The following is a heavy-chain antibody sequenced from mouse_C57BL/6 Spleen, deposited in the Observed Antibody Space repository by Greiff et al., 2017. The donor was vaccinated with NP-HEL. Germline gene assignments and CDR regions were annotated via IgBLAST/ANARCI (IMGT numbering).Heavy chain of an antibody. Sequence: VQLQQSGAELARPGASVKMSCKASGYTFTSYTMHWVKQRPGQGLEWIGYINPSSGYTKYNQKFKDKATLTADKSSSTAYMQLSSLTSEDSAVYYCNWDGGYFDYWGQGTTLTVSS. V-gene: IGHV1-4*01. D-gene: IGHD4-1*02. J-gene: IGHJ2*01. CDR3: NWDGGYFDY. CDR2: INPSSGYT. CDR1: GYTFTSYT.